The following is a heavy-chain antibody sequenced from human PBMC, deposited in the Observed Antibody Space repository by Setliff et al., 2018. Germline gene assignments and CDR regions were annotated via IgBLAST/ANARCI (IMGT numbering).Heavy chain of an antibody. J-gene: IGHJ4*02. CDR1: GFTFSTYR. Sequence: GGSLRLSCGASGFTFSTYRMHWVRQAPGKGLEWVAVILDDGVKKYHADSVKGRFTISRDNANNSMSLQMNSLRAEDSGVYYCTRALAEGSPAYWGQGTLVTVSS. CDR3: TRALAEGSPAY. D-gene: IGHD2-15*01. V-gene: IGHV3-33*01. CDR2: ILDDGVKK.